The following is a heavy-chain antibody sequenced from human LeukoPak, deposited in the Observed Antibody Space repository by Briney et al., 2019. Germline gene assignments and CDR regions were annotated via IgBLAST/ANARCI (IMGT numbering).Heavy chain of an antibody. Sequence: GGSLTLSCAASGLIFSIYSMNWVRQAPGKGLEWASSISSSSSYIYYADSVKGRFTIYRDNAKNSLYLQMNSLRAEDTAVYYCAREAAARHDAFDIWGQGTMVTVSS. CDR1: GLIFSIYS. CDR3: AREAAARHDAFDI. V-gene: IGHV3-21*01. CDR2: ISSSSSYI. D-gene: IGHD6-13*01. J-gene: IGHJ3*02.